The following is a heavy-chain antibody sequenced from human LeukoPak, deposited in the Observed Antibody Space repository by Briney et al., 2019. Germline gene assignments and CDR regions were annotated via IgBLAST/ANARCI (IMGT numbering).Heavy chain of an antibody. J-gene: IGHJ4*02. D-gene: IGHD2-2*01. CDR1: GFTFSSYG. CDR3: AKDPREIGYCSSTSCLGEDY. V-gene: IGHV3-30*02. Sequence: SGGSLRLSCAASGFTFSSYGMHWVRQAPGKGLEWVAFIRYDGSNKYYADSVKGRFTISRDNSKNTLYLQMNSLRAEDTAVYYCAKDPREIGYCSSTSCLGEDYWGQGTLVTVSS. CDR2: IRYDGSNK.